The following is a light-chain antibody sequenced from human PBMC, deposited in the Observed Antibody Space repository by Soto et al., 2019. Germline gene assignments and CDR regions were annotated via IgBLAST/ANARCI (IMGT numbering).Light chain of an antibody. CDR3: CSSGGSPTHV. CDR1: SSNVGSYKL. V-gene: IGLV2-23*02. J-gene: IGLJ1*01. Sequence: QSVLTQPASVSGSPGQSITNSCTGTSSNVGSYKLVSWYQQHPGKAPKLMIFEVNKRPSGVSNRFSGSKSGTTSSLTISGLKVEDEADCYCCSSGGSPTHVFGTGTKLTVL. CDR2: EVN.